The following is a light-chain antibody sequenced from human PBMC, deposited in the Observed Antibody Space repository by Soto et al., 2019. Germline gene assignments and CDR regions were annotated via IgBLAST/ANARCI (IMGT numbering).Light chain of an antibody. CDR2: LNSDGSH. CDR3: QTWGTGIVV. CDR1: SGHSSYA. J-gene: IGLJ2*01. Sequence: QLVLTQSPSASASLGASVKLTCTLSSGHSSYAIAWHQQQPEKGPRYLMKLNSDGSHNKGDGIPDRFSGSSSGAERYLTISSLQSEVEADYYCQTWGTGIVVFGGGTKLTVL. V-gene: IGLV4-69*01.